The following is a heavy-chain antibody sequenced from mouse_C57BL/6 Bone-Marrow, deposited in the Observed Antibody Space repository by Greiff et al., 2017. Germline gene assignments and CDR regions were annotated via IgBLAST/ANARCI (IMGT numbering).Heavy chain of an antibody. D-gene: IGHD2-1*01. Sequence: VQLQQSGAELMKPGASVKLSCKATGYTFTGYWIEWVKQRPGHGLEWIGEILPGSGSTTYNEKFKGKATFTADTSSNTAYMQLSSLTTEDSAIYYCARGGNYAWFAYWGQGTLVTVSA. CDR2: ILPGSGST. CDR3: ARGGNYAWFAY. V-gene: IGHV1-9*01. J-gene: IGHJ3*01. CDR1: GYTFTGYW.